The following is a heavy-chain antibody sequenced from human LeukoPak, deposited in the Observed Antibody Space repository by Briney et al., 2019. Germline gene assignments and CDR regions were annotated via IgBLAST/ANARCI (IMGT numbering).Heavy chain of an antibody. CDR3: ARLRAIQLWGTPRWYYFDY. J-gene: IGHJ4*02. Sequence: SETLSLTCTVSGGSISSSSYYWGWIRQPPGKGLEWIGSIYYSGRTYYNPSLKSRVTISVDTSKNQFSLKLSSVTAADTAVYYCARLRAIQLWGTPRWYYFDYWGQGTLVTVSS. V-gene: IGHV4-39*01. D-gene: IGHD5-18*01. CDR1: GGSISSSSYY. CDR2: IYYSGRT.